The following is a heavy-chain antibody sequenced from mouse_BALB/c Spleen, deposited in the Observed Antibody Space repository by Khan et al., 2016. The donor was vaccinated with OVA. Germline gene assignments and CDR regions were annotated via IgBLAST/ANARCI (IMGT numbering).Heavy chain of an antibody. CDR1: GYSITSGYA. D-gene: IGHD1-1*01. Sequence: VQLKQSGPGLVKPSQSLSLTCTVTGYSITSGYAWNWIRQFPGNKLEWMGYISYSGGTSYNPSLKSRISITRDTSKNQFFLQLNSVTTEDTATYYCARGNYYWYYFDYWGQGTPLTVSS. CDR3: ARGNYYWYYFDY. V-gene: IGHV3-2*02. J-gene: IGHJ2*01. CDR2: ISYSGGT.